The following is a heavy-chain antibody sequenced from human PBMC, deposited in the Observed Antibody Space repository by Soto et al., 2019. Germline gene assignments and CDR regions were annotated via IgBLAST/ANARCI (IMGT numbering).Heavy chain of an antibody. CDR1: GFDFNTNW. V-gene: IGHV5-51*01. Sequence: GESLKISCRGSGFDFNTNWFGWVRQLPGRGLGGVGIMYPGDSDTRLLPSLQGPVTLSADVAVSTAFLQWRSLKTSDSGMYFYWRRPRECNKTSCYYADHWGQGTSVTVSS. CDR2: MYPGDSDT. CDR3: WRRPRECNKTSCYYADH. D-gene: IGHD3-10*01. J-gene: IGHJ4*02.